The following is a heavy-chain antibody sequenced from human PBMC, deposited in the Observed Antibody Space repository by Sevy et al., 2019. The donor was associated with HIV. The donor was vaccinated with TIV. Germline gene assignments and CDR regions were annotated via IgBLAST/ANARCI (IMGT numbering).Heavy chain of an antibody. CDR1: GYNFIGYY. CDR3: ASRPTALLHDY. D-gene: IGHD6-6*01. J-gene: IGHJ4*02. CDR2: INPNCGVT. Sequence: ASVKVSCKASGYNFIGYYIHWVRQAPGQGLEWMGRINPNCGVTHYAQNFQGRVTMTRDTSISTAYMEMSRLRSDDTAVYYCASRPTALLHDYWGQGTLVTVSS. V-gene: IGHV1-2*06.